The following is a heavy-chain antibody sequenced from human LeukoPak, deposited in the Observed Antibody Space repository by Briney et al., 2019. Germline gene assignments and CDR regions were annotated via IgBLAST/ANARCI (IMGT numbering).Heavy chain of an antibody. CDR1: EFSFSTYA. J-gene: IGHJ4*02. CDR3: ARVLNYYDSSGYYFSY. CDR2: ISGSGGNT. D-gene: IGHD3-22*01. V-gene: IGHV3-23*01. Sequence: GGSLRLSCAASEFSFSTYAMSWVRQAPGKGLEWVSTISGSGGNTYYADSVKGRFTISRDNSKNTLYLQMNSLRVEDTAVYYYARVLNYYDSSGYYFSYWGQGTLVTVSS.